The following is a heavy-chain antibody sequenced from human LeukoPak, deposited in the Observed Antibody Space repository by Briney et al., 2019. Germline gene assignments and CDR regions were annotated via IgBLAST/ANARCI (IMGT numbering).Heavy chain of an antibody. J-gene: IGHJ4*02. D-gene: IGHD5-24*01. Sequence: KPSETPSLTCTVSGGSISSYYWSWIRQPPGKGLEWIGYIYYSGSTNYNPSLKSRVTISVDTSKNQFSLKLNSVTAADTAVYYCARHRSKWLQSSFDYWGQGTLVTVSP. CDR3: ARHRSKWLQSSFDY. CDR1: GGSISSYY. V-gene: IGHV4-59*08. CDR2: IYYSGST.